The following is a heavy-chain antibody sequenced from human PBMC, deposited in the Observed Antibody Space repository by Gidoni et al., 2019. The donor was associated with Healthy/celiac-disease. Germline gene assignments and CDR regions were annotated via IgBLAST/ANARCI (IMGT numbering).Heavy chain of an antibody. CDR1: GGSFSGYY. Sequence: QVQLQQWGAGLLKPSETLSLTCAVYGGSFSGYYWSWIRQPPGKGLEWIGEINHSGSTNYNPSLKSRVTISVDTSKNQFSLKLSSVTAADTAVYYCARVHYLEERGYYFDYWGQGTLVTVSS. CDR2: INHSGST. J-gene: IGHJ4*02. D-gene: IGHD1-1*01. CDR3: ARVHYLEERGYYFDY. V-gene: IGHV4-34*01.